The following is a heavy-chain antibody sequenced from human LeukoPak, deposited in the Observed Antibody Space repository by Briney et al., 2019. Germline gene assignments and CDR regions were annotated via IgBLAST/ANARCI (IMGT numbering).Heavy chain of an antibody. CDR2: ISGSGGST. Sequence: GGSLRLSCAASGFTFSSYAMSWVRQAPGKGLEWVSAISGSGGSTYYADSVKGRFTISRDNSKNTLYLQMNSLRAEDTAVYYCAKVNSVWFGESPYYFDYWGQGTLVTVSS. CDR1: GFTFSSYA. V-gene: IGHV3-23*01. J-gene: IGHJ4*02. D-gene: IGHD3-10*01. CDR3: AKVNSVWFGESPYYFDY.